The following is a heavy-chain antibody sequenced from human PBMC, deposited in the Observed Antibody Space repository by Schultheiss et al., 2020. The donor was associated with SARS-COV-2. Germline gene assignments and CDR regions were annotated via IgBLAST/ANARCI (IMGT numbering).Heavy chain of an antibody. CDR1: GFMFRNYV. D-gene: IGHD3-10*01. CDR2: IGADSGGR. Sequence: SCAASGFMFRNYVLSWVRQAPGKGLEWVSAIGADSGGRDYADSVRGRFTISRDNAKQTLYLQMNGLRGEDTAVYYCGRDLSGKDDYWGQGTLVTVSS. CDR3: GRDLSGKDDY. V-gene: IGHV3-23*01. J-gene: IGHJ4*02.